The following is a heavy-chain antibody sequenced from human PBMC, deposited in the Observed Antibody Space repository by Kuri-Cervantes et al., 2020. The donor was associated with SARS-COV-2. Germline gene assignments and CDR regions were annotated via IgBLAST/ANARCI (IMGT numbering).Heavy chain of an antibody. Sequence: GESLKISCAASGFTFSSYAMHWVRQAPGKGLEWVAVISYDGSNKYYADSVKGRFTISRDNSKNTLYLQMNSLRAEDTAVYYCAGDKRGITMVRGDLNYWGQGTLVTVSS. D-gene: IGHD3-10*01. V-gene: IGHV3-30-3*01. CDR3: AGDKRGITMVRGDLNY. CDR1: GFTFSSYA. CDR2: ISYDGSNK. J-gene: IGHJ4*02.